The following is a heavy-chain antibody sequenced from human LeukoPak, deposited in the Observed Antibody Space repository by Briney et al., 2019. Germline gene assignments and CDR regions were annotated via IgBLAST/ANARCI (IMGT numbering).Heavy chain of an antibody. CDR2: IRQDGGEK. CDR1: GFTFTDYW. D-gene: IGHD6-13*01. V-gene: IGHV3-7*01. CDR3: ARDGTAAGLYFDL. J-gene: IGHJ4*01. Sequence: GGSLRLYCAVSGFTFTDYWMNWVRQAPGKGLEWVASIRQDGGEKSYVDSVKGRFTISRDNTKSSLYLQINSLRAEDTAVYYCARDGTAAGLYFDLWGQGTLVTVSS.